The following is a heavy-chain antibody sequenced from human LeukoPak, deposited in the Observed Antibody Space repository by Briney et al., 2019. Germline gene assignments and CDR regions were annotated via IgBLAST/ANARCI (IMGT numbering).Heavy chain of an antibody. J-gene: IGHJ3*02. CDR2: INHSGST. V-gene: IGHV4-34*01. D-gene: IGHD2-15*01. Sequence: SETLSLTCAVYGGSFSGYYWSWIRQPPGKGLEWIGEINHSGSTNYNPSLESRVTISVDTSKNQFSLKLSSVTAADTAVYYCARGVVADAFDIWGQGTMVTVSS. CDR3: ARGVVADAFDI. CDR1: GGSFSGYY.